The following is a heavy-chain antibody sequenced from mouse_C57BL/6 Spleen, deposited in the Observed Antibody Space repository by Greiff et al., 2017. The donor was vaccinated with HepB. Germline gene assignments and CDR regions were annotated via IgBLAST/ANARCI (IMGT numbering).Heavy chain of an antibody. Sequence: SGYSFTDYNMNWVKQSNGKSLEWIGVINPNYGTTSYNQKFKGKATLTVDQSSSTAYMQLNSLTSEDSAVYYCARYYGSNWYFDVWGTGTTVTVSS. CDR1: GYSFTDYN. CDR2: INPNYGTT. CDR3: ARYYGSNWYFDV. J-gene: IGHJ1*03. D-gene: IGHD1-1*01. V-gene: IGHV1-39*01.